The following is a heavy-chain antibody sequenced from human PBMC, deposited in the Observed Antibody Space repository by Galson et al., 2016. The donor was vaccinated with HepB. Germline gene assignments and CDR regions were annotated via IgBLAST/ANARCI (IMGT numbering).Heavy chain of an antibody. D-gene: IGHD6-13*01. CDR3: AAGTWEFLQH. J-gene: IGHJ1*01. Sequence: SVKVSCKASGYTFTNYGVSWVRQAPGQGLEWMGWISGNNDETKYAKNFQGRVTMTTDTSTSTGYMELRSLRSDDTAVYYCAAGTWEFLQHWGQGTLVIVSS. CDR2: ISGNNDET. CDR1: GYTFTNYG. V-gene: IGHV1-18*01.